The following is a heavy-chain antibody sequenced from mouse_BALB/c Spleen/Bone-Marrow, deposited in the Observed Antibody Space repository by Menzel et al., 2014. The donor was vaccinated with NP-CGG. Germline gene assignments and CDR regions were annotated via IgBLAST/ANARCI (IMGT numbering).Heavy chain of an antibody. Sequence: EVQVVESGGGLVKPGGSLKLSCAASGFAFRSYDMSWVRQTPEKRLEWVAYISSGGGSTYYPDTVKGRFTISRDNAKNTLYLQMSSLKSEDTAMYYCARQGYGYVDFDVWGAGTTVTVSS. J-gene: IGHJ1*01. CDR1: GFAFRSYD. CDR3: ARQGYGYVDFDV. D-gene: IGHD1-2*01. V-gene: IGHV5-12-1*01. CDR2: ISSGGGST.